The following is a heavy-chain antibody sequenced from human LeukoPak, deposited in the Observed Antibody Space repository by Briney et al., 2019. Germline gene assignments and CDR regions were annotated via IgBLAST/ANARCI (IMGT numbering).Heavy chain of an antibody. J-gene: IGHJ4*02. CDR2: MYSGGST. V-gene: IGHV3-53*01. D-gene: IGHD1-20*01. CDR3: AREGITGTTSPYFDY. CDR1: GFTVSTTY. Sequence: PGGSLRLSCAASGFTVSTTYMSWVRQAPGKGLEWVSVMYSGGSTFYADSVKGRFTISRDNSKNTLYLQMNSLRAEDTAVYYCAREGITGTTSPYFDYWGQGTLVTVSS.